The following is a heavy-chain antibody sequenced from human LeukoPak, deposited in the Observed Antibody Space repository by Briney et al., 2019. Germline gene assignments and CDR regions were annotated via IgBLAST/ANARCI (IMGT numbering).Heavy chain of an antibody. CDR2: INPNSGGT. V-gene: IGHV1-2*02. Sequence: ASVKVSCKASGYTFTGYYMHWVRQAPGQGLEWMGWINPNSGGTNYAQKFQGRVTMTRDTSISTAYMELSRLRSDDTAVYYCARAYYDILTGYYRFSYMDVWGKGTTVTVS. CDR3: ARAYYDILTGYYRFSYMDV. D-gene: IGHD3-9*01. J-gene: IGHJ6*03. CDR1: GYTFTGYY.